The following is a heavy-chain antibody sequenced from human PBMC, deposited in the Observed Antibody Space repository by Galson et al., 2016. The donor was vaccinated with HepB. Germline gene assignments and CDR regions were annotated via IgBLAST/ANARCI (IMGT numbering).Heavy chain of an antibody. Sequence: TLSLTCNVSDDSINSGSYYWSWIRQPAGKGLEWIGRIHISGSTNYNSSLRSRVALSIETSKNQFSLKLSSVTAADTAVYYCARASAEWLPISFYFNLWGQGTLVTVSS. CDR2: IHISGST. CDR3: ARASAEWLPISFYFNL. D-gene: IGHD3-3*01. CDR1: DDSINSGSYY. J-gene: IGHJ4*02. V-gene: IGHV4-61*02.